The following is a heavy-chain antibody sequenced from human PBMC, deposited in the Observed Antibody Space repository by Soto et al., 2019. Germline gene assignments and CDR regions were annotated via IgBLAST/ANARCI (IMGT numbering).Heavy chain of an antibody. CDR2: ISWNSGSI. J-gene: IGHJ5*02. CDR3: AKDRRGYQQHDFYNWFDP. V-gene: IGHV3-9*01. Sequence: GGSLRLSCAASGFTFDDYAMHWVRQAPGKGLEWVSGISWNSGSIGYADSVKGRFTISRDNAKNSLYLQMNSLRAEDTALYYCAKDRRGYQQHDFYNWFDPWGQGTLVTVS. CDR1: GFTFDDYA. D-gene: IGHD3-3*01.